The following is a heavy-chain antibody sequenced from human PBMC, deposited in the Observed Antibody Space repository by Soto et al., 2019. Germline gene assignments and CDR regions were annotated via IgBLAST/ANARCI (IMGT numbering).Heavy chain of an antibody. CDR3: ANSDYYDSSGYYYY. D-gene: IGHD3-22*01. Sequence: GGSLRLSCAASGFTFSSYAMSWVRQAPGKGLEWVSAISGSGGSTYYADSVKGRFTISRDNSKNTLYLQMNSLRAEDTAVYYCANSDYYDSSGYYYYWGQGTRVTVSS. CDR2: ISGSGGST. CDR1: GFTFSSYA. J-gene: IGHJ4*02. V-gene: IGHV3-23*01.